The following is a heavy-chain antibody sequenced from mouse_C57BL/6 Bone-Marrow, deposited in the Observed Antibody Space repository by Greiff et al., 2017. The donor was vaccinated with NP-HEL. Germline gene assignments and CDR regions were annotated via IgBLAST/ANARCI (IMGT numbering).Heavy chain of an antibody. D-gene: IGHD1-1*01. CDR1: GYTFTSYW. Sequence: VQLQQPGAELVKPGASVKLSCKASGYTFTSYWMHWVKQRPGQGLEWIGMIHPNSGSTNYNEKFKSKATLTVDKSSSTAYMQLSSLTSEDSAVYYCARRGGSSYYFDDWGQGTTLTVSS. J-gene: IGHJ2*01. V-gene: IGHV1-64*01. CDR3: ARRGGSSYYFDD. CDR2: IHPNSGST.